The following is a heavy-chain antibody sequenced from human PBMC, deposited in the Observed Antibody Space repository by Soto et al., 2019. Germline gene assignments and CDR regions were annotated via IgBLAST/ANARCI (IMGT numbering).Heavy chain of an antibody. J-gene: IGHJ6*02. D-gene: IGHD3-3*01. CDR2: ISSRSSSI. V-gene: IGHV3-21*04. CDR1: GFTFNTFY. CDR3: ARRGDFWSGYRYYYYYGMDV. Sequence: GGSLRLSCAASGFTFNTFYMHWVRQAPGKGLEWVSSISSRSSSINYADSVKGRFTISRDDAKNSLYLQMNSLRAEDTAVYYCARRGDFWSGYRYYYYYGMDVWGQGTTVTVSS.